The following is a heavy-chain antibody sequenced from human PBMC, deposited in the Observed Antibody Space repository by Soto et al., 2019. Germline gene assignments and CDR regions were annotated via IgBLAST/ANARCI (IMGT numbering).Heavy chain of an antibody. J-gene: IGHJ6*02. Sequence: ASVKVSCKASGYTFNSYGISWVRQAPGQGLEWLGWISPYNDDTKYAQRLQGRVTMSTDTSSRTAYMHLRSLRSDDTAVYFCARGGYYDSSGSRNYHYYGMDVWGQGTTVTVSS. CDR1: GYTFNSYG. CDR3: ARGGYYDSSGSRNYHYYGMDV. V-gene: IGHV1-18*01. D-gene: IGHD3-22*01. CDR2: ISPYNDDT.